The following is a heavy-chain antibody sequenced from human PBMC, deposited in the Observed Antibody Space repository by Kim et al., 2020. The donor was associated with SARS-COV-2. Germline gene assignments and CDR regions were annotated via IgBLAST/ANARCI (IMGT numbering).Heavy chain of an antibody. D-gene: IGHD5-18*01. CDR1: GCSVSSGSYY. Sequence: SETLSLTCTVSGCSVSSGSYYWSWIRQPPGKGLEWIGYIYYSGSTNYNPSLKSRVTISVDTSKNQFSLKLSSVTAADTAVYYCARDRASYGYFDYWGQGTLVTVSS. CDR3: ARDRASYGYFDY. J-gene: IGHJ4*02. V-gene: IGHV4-61*01. CDR2: IYYSGST.